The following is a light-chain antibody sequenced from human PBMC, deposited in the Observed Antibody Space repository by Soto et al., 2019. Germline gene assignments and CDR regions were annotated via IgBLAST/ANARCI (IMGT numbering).Light chain of an antibody. CDR2: DAS. Sequence: ETVLTQSPATLSLSPGERATLSCRASQSVSSYLAWYQQKPGQAPRPLIYDASNRATGIPARFSGSGSGTDFTLTISSLEPEDFAVYYCQQRSNWVWTFGQGTKVDIK. CDR3: QQRSNWVWT. V-gene: IGKV3-11*01. CDR1: QSVSSY. J-gene: IGKJ1*01.